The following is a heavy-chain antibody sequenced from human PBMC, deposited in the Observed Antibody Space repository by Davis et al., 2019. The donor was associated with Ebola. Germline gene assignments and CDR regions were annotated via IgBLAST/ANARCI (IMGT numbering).Heavy chain of an antibody. CDR2: INSDWSST. CDR1: GFAFSSYW. Sequence: HTGGSLRLSCPASGFAFSSYWIHWVCHAPGKGLVWVSRINSDWSSTSYADSVKARFTISTANAKNTLYLQMNSLGAEDPAVYYCERDAALNWFDPWGQGTLVTVSS. CDR3: ERDAALNWFDP. J-gene: IGHJ5*02. D-gene: IGHD2-15*01. V-gene: IGHV3-74*01.